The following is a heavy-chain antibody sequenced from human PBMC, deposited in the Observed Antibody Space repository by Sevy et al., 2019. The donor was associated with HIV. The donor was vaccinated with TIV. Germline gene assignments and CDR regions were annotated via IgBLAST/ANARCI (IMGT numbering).Heavy chain of an antibody. D-gene: IGHD3-10*01. CDR1: GYTFDSYG. Sequence: ASVKVSCKASGYTFDSYGISSVRQAPGQGLEWMGWIGPYNGNIKYAQNIQDRVTMTTDLSTSTAYMELRSLRSDDTAVYFCARLSTPRGQFNWFDPWGQGTLVTVSS. CDR3: ARLSTPRGQFNWFDP. V-gene: IGHV1-18*01. CDR2: IGPYNGNI. J-gene: IGHJ5*02.